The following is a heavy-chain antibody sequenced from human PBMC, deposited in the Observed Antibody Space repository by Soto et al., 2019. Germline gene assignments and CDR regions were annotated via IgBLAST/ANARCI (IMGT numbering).Heavy chain of an antibody. CDR1: GYTFTSYG. J-gene: IGHJ4*02. Sequence: AAVKVSCNASGYTFTSYGISWVRQAPGQGLEWMGWISAYNGNTNYAQKLKGRVTMTTDTSTSTAYMELRSLRSDDTAVYYCARAYFGTGQLGTDDYWGQGTLVTVSS. CDR2: ISAYNGNT. CDR3: ARAYFGTGQLGTDDY. V-gene: IGHV1-18*01. D-gene: IGHD6-6*01.